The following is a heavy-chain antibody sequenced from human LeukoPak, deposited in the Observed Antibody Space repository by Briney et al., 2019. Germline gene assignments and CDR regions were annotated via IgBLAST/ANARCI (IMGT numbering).Heavy chain of an antibody. CDR2: IYYSGST. CDR3: TRLNDYAWYFDL. Sequence: PSETLSLTCTVCGGSISSSGYYWGWIRQPPGKGLEWIGSIYYSGSTYYNPSLKSRVTISVDTSKDQFSLKLSSVTAADTAVYYCTRLNDYAWYFDLWGRGTLVTVSS. CDR1: GGSISSSGYY. V-gene: IGHV4-39*01. J-gene: IGHJ2*01. D-gene: IGHD4-17*01.